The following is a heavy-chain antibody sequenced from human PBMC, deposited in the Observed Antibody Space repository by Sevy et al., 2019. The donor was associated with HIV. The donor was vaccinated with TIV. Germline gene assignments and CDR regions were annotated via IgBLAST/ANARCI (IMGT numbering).Heavy chain of an antibody. CDR3: ARPMDTAMPSYYGMDV. V-gene: IGHV5-51*01. Sequence: GKSLKISCKGSGYSFTSYWIGWVRQMPGKGLEWMGIIYPGDSDTRNSPSFQGQVTISADKSISTAYLQWSSLKASDTAMYYCARPMDTAMPSYYGMDVWGQGTTVTVSS. J-gene: IGHJ6*02. CDR2: IYPGDSDT. CDR1: GYSFTSYW. D-gene: IGHD5-18*01.